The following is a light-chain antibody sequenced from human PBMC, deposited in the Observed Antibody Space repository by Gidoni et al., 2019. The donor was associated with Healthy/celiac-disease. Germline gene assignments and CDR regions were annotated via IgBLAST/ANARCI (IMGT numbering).Light chain of an antibody. J-gene: IGKJ3*01. CDR1: QIVSSN. Sequence: EIVMTQSPATLSVSPGERATLSCRASQIVSSNLAWYQQKPGQAPRLLINGASTRPTGSTARLSGSGSGAEFTITISSMQSEDFAVDYCQQYNNWPPGFTFGPGTKVDIK. CDR2: GAS. V-gene: IGKV3-15*01. CDR3: QQYNNWPPGFT.